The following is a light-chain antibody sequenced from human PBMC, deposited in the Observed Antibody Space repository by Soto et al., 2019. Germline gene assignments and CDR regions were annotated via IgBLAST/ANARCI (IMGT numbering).Light chain of an antibody. CDR2: DVS. J-gene: IGLJ1*01. V-gene: IGLV2-14*01. CDR1: SRDVGGYNY. Sequence: QSALTQPASVSGSPGQSITISCTGTSRDVGGYNYVSWYQQHPGKAPKFMIYDVSNRPSGVSNRFSGSKSGSTASLTISGLQAEDEADYYCSSYTTSNTRQIVFGTGTKVTVL. CDR3: SSYTTSNTRQIV.